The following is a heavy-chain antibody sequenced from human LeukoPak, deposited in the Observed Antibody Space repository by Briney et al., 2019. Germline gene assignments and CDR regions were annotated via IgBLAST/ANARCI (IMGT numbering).Heavy chain of an antibody. V-gene: IGHV4-39*01. CDR2: IYYSGST. CDR1: GGSISSSSYY. Sequence: SETLSPTCTVSGGSISSSSYYWGWIRQPPGKGLEWFGSIYYSGSTYYNPSLKSRVTISVDTSKNQFSLKLSSVTAADTAVYYCARELDCSSTSCEVGGGFDYWGQGTLVTVSS. CDR3: ARELDCSSTSCEVGGGFDY. J-gene: IGHJ4*02. D-gene: IGHD2-2*01.